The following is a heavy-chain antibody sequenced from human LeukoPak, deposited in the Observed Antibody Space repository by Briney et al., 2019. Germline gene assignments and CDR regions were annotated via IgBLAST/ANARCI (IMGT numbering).Heavy chain of an antibody. CDR2: IIPILDTT. J-gene: IGHJ4*02. V-gene: IGHV1-69*11. D-gene: IGHD3-10*01. Sequence: SVKVSCKASGGTISNYAINWVRQAPGQGLEWMGRIIPILDTTNYAQKFQGRVTIITDESTSTAYMELITLRSGDPAVYHCAGESFSWRAGITMVRGVITYWGQGTLVTVSS. CDR1: GGTISNYA. CDR3: AGESFSWRAGITMVRGVITY.